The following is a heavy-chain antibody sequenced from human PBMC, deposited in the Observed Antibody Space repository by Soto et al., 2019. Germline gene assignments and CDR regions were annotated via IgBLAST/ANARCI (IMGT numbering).Heavy chain of an antibody. Sequence: ASVKVSCKVSGYTLTELSMHWVLQAPVKGLEWMGGFDPEDGETIYAQKFQGRVTMTEDTSTDTAYMELSSLRSEDTAVYYCATRTPKWELLYYFDYWGQGTLVTVSS. D-gene: IGHD1-26*01. J-gene: IGHJ4*02. CDR3: ATRTPKWELLYYFDY. CDR1: GYTLTELS. V-gene: IGHV1-24*01. CDR2: FDPEDGET.